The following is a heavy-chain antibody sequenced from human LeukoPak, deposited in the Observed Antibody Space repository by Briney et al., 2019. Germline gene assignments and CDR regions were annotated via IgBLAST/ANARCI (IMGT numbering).Heavy chain of an antibody. CDR1: GGSISSSNW. CDR2: IYHSGST. V-gene: IGHV4-4*02. Sequence: PSGTLSLTCAVSGGSISSSNWWSWVRQPPGKGLEWIGEIYHSGSTNYNPSLKSRVTISVDKSKNQFSLKLSSVTAADTAAYFCARENWRSKSIDFDSWGQGTLVTVSS. D-gene: IGHD6-6*01. J-gene: IGHJ4*02. CDR3: ARENWRSKSIDFDS.